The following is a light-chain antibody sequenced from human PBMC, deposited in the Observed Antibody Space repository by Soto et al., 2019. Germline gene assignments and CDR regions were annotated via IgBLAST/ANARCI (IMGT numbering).Light chain of an antibody. CDR3: QQYDNLPVT. CDR2: DAS. Sequence: DIQMTQSPSSVSASVGDRVTITCRASQGISSWLAWYQQKPGKAPKLLIYDASNLETGVPSRFSGSGSGTDFTFTISSLQPEDIATYYCQQYDNLPVTFGGGTKVEIK. J-gene: IGKJ4*01. V-gene: IGKV1-33*01. CDR1: QGISSW.